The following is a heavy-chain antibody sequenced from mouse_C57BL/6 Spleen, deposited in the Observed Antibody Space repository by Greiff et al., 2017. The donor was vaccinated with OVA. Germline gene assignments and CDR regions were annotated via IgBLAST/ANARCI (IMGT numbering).Heavy chain of an antibody. CDR2: INPNNGGT. J-gene: IGHJ1*03. CDR1: GYTFTDYN. Sequence: EVQLQESGPELVKPGASVKIPCKASGYTFTDYNMDWVKQSHGKSLEWIGDINPNNGGTIYNQKFKGKATLTVDKSSSTAYMELRSLTSEDTAVYYCARDYGSSLSYWYFDVWGTGTTVTGSS. CDR3: ARDYGSSLSYWYFDV. D-gene: IGHD1-1*01. V-gene: IGHV1-18*01.